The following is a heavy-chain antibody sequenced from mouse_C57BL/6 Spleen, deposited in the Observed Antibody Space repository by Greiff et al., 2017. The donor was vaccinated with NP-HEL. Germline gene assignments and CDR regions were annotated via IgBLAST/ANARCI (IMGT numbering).Heavy chain of an antibody. CDR1: GYTFTSYW. CDR3: ASSTPWTGV. CDR2: IDPSDSYT. V-gene: IGHV1-69*01. J-gene: IGHJ1*03. Sequence: QVQLQQPGAELVMPGASVKLSCKASGYTFTSYWMHWVKQRPGQGLEWIGEIDPSDSYTNYNQKFKGKSTLTVDKSSSTAYMQLSSLTSEDSSVYYCASSTPWTGVWGTGTTVTVSS. D-gene: IGHD2-1*01.